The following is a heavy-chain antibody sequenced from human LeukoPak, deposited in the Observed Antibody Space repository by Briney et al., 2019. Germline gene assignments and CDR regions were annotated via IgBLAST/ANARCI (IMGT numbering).Heavy chain of an antibody. D-gene: IGHD4-17*01. Sequence: GGSLRLSCAASGFTFSGSAIHWVRQASGKGLEWVGRIRSKAKSYATEYTASVKGRFTISRDDSKNTAYLQMNSLKTEDTAMYYCTIPAGAMTTVTTGDYWGQGTLVTVSS. J-gene: IGHJ4*02. CDR1: GFTFSGSA. CDR3: TIPAGAMTTVTTGDY. CDR2: IRSKAKSYAT. V-gene: IGHV3-73*01.